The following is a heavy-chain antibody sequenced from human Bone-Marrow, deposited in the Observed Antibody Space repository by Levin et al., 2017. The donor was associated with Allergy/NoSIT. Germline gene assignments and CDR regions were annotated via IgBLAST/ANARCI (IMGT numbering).Heavy chain of an antibody. D-gene: IGHD1-20*01. CDR3: ARGDGISGVGDYLDY. V-gene: IGHV4-39*07. Sequence: SQTLSLTCTVSGGSISSSAYYWGWIRQPPGKGLEWIGSIYYSGSTYYNPSLQSRVTISVDTSKNQFSLKLSSVTAADTAMFFCARGDGISGVGDYLDYWGQGTLVTVSS. CDR1: GGSISSSAYY. J-gene: IGHJ4*02. CDR2: IYYSGST.